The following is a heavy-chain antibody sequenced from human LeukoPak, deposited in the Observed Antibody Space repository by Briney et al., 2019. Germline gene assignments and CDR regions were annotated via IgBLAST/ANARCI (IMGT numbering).Heavy chain of an antibody. CDR2: ISGSSSYT. CDR1: GFTFSDYY. V-gene: IGHV3-11*06. J-gene: IGHJ4*02. CDR3: ARNRDGYLPFDY. D-gene: IGHD5-24*01. Sequence: GGSLRLSCAASGFTFSDYYMSWIRQAPGKGLEWVSYISGSSSYTNYADSVKGRFTISRDNAKNSLCLQMNSLRAEDTAVYYCARNRDGYLPFDYWGQGTLVTVSS.